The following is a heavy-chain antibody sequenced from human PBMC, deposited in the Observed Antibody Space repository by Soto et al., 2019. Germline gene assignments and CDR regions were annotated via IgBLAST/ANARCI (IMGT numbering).Heavy chain of an antibody. CDR1: GGTFSSYA. CDR2: IIPILGIA. D-gene: IGHD6-19*01. V-gene: IGHV1-69*04. Sequence: ASVKVSCKASGGTFSSYAISWVRQAPGQGLEWMGRIIPILGIANYAQKFQGRVTITADKSTSTAYMELSSLRSEDTAVYYCASTGAVACYKPLYYYYGMDVWGQGTTVTVSS. CDR3: ASTGAVACYKPLYYYYGMDV. J-gene: IGHJ6*02.